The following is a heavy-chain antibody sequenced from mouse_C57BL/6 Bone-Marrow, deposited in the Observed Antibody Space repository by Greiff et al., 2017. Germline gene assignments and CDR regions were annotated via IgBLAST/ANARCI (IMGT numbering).Heavy chain of an antibody. V-gene: IGHV1-64*01. D-gene: IGHD1-1*01. CDR1: GYTFTSYW. CDR3: ASYYYGSSGDY. Sequence: QVQLKQPGAELVKPGASVKLSCKASGYTFTSYWMHWVKQRPGQGLEWIGMIHPNSGSTNYNEKFKSKATLTVDKSSSTAYMQLSSLTSEDSAVYYCASYYYGSSGDYWGQGTTLTVSS. J-gene: IGHJ2*01. CDR2: IHPNSGST.